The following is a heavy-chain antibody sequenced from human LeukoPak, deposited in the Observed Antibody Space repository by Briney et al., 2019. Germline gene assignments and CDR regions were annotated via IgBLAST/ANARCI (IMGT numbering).Heavy chain of an antibody. V-gene: IGHV3-23*01. D-gene: IGHD3-22*01. CDR1: GFTFSSYA. CDR2: ISGSGGST. J-gene: IGHJ4*02. Sequence: GGSLRLSCAASGFTFSSYAMSWARQAPGKGLEWVSAISGSGGSTYYADSVKGRFTISRDNSKNTLYLQMNSLRAEDTAVYYCAKNPSRNNYYDSTYYFDYWGQGTLVTVSS. CDR3: AKNPSRNNYYDSTYYFDY.